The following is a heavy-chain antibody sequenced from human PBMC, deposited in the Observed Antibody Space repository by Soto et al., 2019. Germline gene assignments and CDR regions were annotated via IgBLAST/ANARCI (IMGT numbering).Heavy chain of an antibody. CDR2: ISYDGSNK. Sequence: ESVGGVVQPGRSLRLSCAASGFTFSGHAMNWVRQAPGKGLEWVAVISYDGSNKYYADSVKGRFSISRDNSKNTVYLQLNGLGTEDTAVYYCARGKWESYYFEYWGQGTLVTVSS. CDR1: GFTFSGHA. J-gene: IGHJ4*02. D-gene: IGHD1-26*01. CDR3: ARGKWESYYFEY. V-gene: IGHV3-30-3*01.